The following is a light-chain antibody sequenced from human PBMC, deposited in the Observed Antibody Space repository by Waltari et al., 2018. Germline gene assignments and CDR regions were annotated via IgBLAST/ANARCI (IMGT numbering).Light chain of an antibody. V-gene: IGKV3-15*01. CDR2: GAS. Sequence: EIVMTQSPATLSVSPGERATLSCRASQSVSDNLAWYQHKPGQAPRLRIYGASTRATGIPGRFSGSGSGTEFTLTISSLQSEDIALYYCQQYNHWPPSTFGQGTKVEIK. CDR1: QSVSDN. CDR3: QQYNHWPPST. J-gene: IGKJ1*01.